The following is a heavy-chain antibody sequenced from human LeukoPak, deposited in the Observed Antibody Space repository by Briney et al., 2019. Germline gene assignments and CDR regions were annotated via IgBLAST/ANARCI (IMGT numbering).Heavy chain of an antibody. V-gene: IGHV3-7*01. CDR1: GFTFSCYW. Sequence: GGSLRLSCAASGFTFSCYWMSWVRQAPGKGLEWVANIKQDGSEKYYVDSVRGRFTISRDNAKSSLYLQMNSLRAEDTAVYYCARDYGSGSYYYDYWGQGTLVTVSS. D-gene: IGHD3-10*01. J-gene: IGHJ4*02. CDR2: IKQDGSEK. CDR3: ARDYGSGSYYYDY.